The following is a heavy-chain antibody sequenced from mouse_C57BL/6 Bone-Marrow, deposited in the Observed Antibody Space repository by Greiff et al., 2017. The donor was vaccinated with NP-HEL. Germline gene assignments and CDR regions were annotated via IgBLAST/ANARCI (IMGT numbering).Heavy chain of an antibody. D-gene: IGHD2-2*01. CDR1: GYTFTSYG. CDR2: IYPRSGNT. CDR3: AREGLRRGFAY. Sequence: VQVVESGAELARPGASVKLSCKASGYTFTSYGISWVKQRTGQGLEWIGEIYPRSGNTYYNEKFKGKATLTADKSSSTAYMELRSLTSEDSAVYFGAREGLRRGFAYWGQGTLVTVSA. J-gene: IGHJ3*01. V-gene: IGHV1-81*01.